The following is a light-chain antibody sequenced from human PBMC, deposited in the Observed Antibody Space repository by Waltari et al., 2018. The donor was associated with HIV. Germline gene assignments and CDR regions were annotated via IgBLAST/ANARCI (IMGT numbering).Light chain of an antibody. J-gene: IGLJ3*02. Sequence: QSALTQPASLSGSPGQSITISCTGTNTDIGSYDYVSWYQHYPGKAPQLLIYDVSNRPSGVSDRCFGSKSGNTASLIISGLQADDEAVYICSSFTSSTAWLFGGGTKVSVL. CDR2: DVS. CDR3: SSFTSSTAWL. CDR1: NTDIGSYDY. V-gene: IGLV2-14*01.